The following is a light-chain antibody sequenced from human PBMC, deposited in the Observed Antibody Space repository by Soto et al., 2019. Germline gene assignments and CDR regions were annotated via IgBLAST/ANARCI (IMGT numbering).Light chain of an antibody. Sequence: QPVLTQSSSASASLGSSVKLTCTLSSGHSSYIIAWHQQQPGKAPRYLMNLEGSGSFNKGSGVPDRFSGSSSGADRYLTISNLQFEDEADYYCETWDINTHVVFGGGTEVTVL. CDR2: LEGSGSF. V-gene: IGLV4-60*02. CDR3: ETWDINTHVV. CDR1: SGHSSYI. J-gene: IGLJ2*01.